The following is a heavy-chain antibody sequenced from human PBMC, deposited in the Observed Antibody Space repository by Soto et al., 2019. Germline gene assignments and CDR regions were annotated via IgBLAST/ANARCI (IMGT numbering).Heavy chain of an antibody. D-gene: IGHD3-16*01. J-gene: IGHJ5*02. CDR3: ARRVLGGGRVDP. Sequence: ASVKVSCKASGYTFTSYYMHWVRQAPGQGLEWMGIINPSGGSTSCAQKFQGRVTMTRDTSTSTVYMELSSLRSEDTAVYYCARRVLGGGRVDPWGQGTLVTVSS. CDR2: INPSGGST. V-gene: IGHV1-46*01. CDR1: GYTFTSYY.